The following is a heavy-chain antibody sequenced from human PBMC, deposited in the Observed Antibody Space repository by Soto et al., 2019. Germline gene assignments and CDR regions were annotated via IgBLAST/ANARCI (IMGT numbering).Heavy chain of an antibody. D-gene: IGHD6-6*01. Sequence: GGSLRLSCAASGFTFDDYAMHWVRQAPGKGLEWVSSLSWNGGTIAYADSVKGRFTISRDNARNSLYLQMNSLRTEDTAFYYCVKAVAARPYNRFDSWGQGTPVTVSS. CDR2: LSWNGGTI. V-gene: IGHV3-9*01. CDR1: GFTFDDYA. J-gene: IGHJ5*01. CDR3: VKAVAARPYNRFDS.